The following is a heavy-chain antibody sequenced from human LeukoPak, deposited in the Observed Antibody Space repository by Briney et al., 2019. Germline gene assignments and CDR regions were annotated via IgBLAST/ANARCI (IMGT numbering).Heavy chain of an antibody. V-gene: IGHV4-39*02. CDR3: ARDSSGYYAYYYYYMDV. CDR1: GDSISSSSSY. Sequence: SETLSLTCTVSGDSISSSSSYWGWIRQPPGKGLEWIGSIYYSGNTYYNTSLKSRVTISVDTSKNQFSLQLNSVTPEDTAVYYCARDSSGYYAYYYYYMDVWGKGTTVTISS. J-gene: IGHJ6*03. D-gene: IGHD3-22*01. CDR2: IYYSGNT.